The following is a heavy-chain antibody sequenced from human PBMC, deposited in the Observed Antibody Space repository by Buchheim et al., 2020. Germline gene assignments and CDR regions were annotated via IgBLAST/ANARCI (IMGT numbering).Heavy chain of an antibody. J-gene: IGHJ4*02. CDR1: GFTFSSFA. CDR3: AKKGGGSWFPDY. Sequence: EVQLLESGGDLVQPGGSLRLSCAASGFTFSSFAMTWVRQAPGQGLECVSTIGGIGTSTYYADSVQGRFTISRDNSKNTLYLQMNSLRAEDTAVYYCAKKGGGSWFPDYWGQGTL. CDR2: IGGIGTST. D-gene: IGHD2-15*01. V-gene: IGHV3-23*01.